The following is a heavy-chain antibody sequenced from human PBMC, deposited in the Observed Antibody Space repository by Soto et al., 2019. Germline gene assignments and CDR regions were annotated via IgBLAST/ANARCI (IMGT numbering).Heavy chain of an antibody. CDR2: ISSSSSYI. J-gene: IGHJ6*02. CDR1: GFTFSSYS. D-gene: IGHD3-10*01. CDR3: ARDRFIRNPKSWFGELSRGYGMDV. Sequence: GGSLRLSCAASGFTFSSYSMNWVRQAPGKGLEWVSSISSSSSYIYYADSVKGRFTISRDNAKNSLYLQMNSLRAEDTAVYYCARDRFIRNPKSWFGELSRGYGMDVWGQGTTVTVSS. V-gene: IGHV3-21*01.